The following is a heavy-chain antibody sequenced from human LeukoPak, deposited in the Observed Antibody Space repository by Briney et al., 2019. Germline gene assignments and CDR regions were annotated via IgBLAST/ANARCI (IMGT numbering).Heavy chain of an antibody. Sequence: PGRSLRLSCAASGFTFDDYAMHWVRQAPGKGLEWVSGISWNSGSIGYADSVKGRFTISRDNAKNSLYLQMNSLRAEDTAVYYCVSTATFDYWGQGTLVTVTS. J-gene: IGHJ4*02. D-gene: IGHD2-15*01. CDR2: ISWNSGSI. CDR1: GFTFDDYA. V-gene: IGHV3-9*01. CDR3: VSTATFDY.